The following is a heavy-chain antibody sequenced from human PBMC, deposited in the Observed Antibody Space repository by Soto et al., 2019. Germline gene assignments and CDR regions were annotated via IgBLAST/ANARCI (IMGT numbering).Heavy chain of an antibody. CDR2: IYYSGST. V-gene: IGHV4-59*01. CDR3: ARGRMQAAGVQY. Sequence: SGTLALTCTFSVGSISSYYWSWIRQPPGKGLEWIGYIYYSGSTNYNPSLKSRVTISVDTSKNQFSLKLSSVTAADTAVYYCARGRMQAAGVQYLGQGTLVPVAS. CDR1: VGSISSYY. J-gene: IGHJ4*02. D-gene: IGHD6-25*01.